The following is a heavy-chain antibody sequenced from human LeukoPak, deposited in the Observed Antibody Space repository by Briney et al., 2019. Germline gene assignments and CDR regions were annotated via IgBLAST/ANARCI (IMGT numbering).Heavy chain of an antibody. CDR1: GFSAGSKY. V-gene: IGHV3-66*01. J-gene: IGHJ6*02. CDR3: ARGRAGGSTTYGMDV. Sequence: GGSLRLSCAVSGFSAGSKYMTWVRQAPGKGLQWVSSLYSDETTHYADSVKGRFTISRDNSKNTVDLQMNSLRAEDTAVYYCARGRAGGSTTYGMDVWGQGTTVTVSS. D-gene: IGHD5/OR15-5a*01. CDR2: LYSDETT.